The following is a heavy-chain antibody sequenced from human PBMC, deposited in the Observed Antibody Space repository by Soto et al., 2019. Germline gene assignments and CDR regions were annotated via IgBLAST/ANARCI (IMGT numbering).Heavy chain of an antibody. CDR1: GSSISSGSYY. Sequence: TSETLSLTCTVSGSSISSGSYYWSWIRQHPGKGLEWIGYIYHSGSTYYNPSLKSRATISLDTSKNQFSLKLSSVTAADTAVYYCARDYMAVVDWGQGTLVTVS. D-gene: IGHD2-15*01. CDR2: IYHSGST. CDR3: ARDYMAVVD. V-gene: IGHV4-31*03. J-gene: IGHJ4*02.